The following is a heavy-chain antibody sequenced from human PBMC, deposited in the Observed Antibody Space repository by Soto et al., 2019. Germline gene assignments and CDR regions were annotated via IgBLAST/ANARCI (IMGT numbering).Heavy chain of an antibody. D-gene: IGHD6-13*01. Sequence: QVQLQESGPGLVKPSGTLSLTCAVSGGSISSSNWWSWVRQPPGKGLVWIGEIYHSGSTNYNPSLKSRVTMSVDKSKNQFSLKLTSVTAADTAVYYCARDLTEATGTRESAYWGQGTLVTVSS. J-gene: IGHJ4*02. CDR1: GGSISSSNW. V-gene: IGHV4-4*02. CDR3: ARDLTEATGTRESAY. CDR2: IYHSGST.